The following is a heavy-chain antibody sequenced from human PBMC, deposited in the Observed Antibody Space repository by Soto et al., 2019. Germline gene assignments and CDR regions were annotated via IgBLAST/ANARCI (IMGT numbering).Heavy chain of an antibody. V-gene: IGHV5-51*01. Sequence: KISCKASGFTFSSYSLGWVRYMPGKGLQWMGNIFSSDSSAKYSPSFVGQVTISVVRSINTAYIQCSNLKASDTAIYDWGTWRGSSWFDYWGPGTLVTVSS. CDR1: GFTFSSYS. CDR2: IFSSDSSA. CDR3: GTWRGSSWFDY. D-gene: IGHD2-2*01. J-gene: IGHJ4*02.